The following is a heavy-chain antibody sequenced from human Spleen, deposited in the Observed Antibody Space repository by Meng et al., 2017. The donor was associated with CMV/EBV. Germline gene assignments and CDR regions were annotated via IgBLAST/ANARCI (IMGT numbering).Heavy chain of an antibody. CDR3: ARAPVLFSGSSSSRLPYYFDY. CDR2: INHSGST. J-gene: IGHJ4*02. V-gene: IGHV4-34*01. CDR1: GGSFSGYY. D-gene: IGHD6-6*01. Sequence: SETLSLTCAVYGGSFSGYYWSWIRQPPGKGLEWIGEINHSGSTNYNPSLKSRVTISVDTSKNQFSLKLSSVTAADTAVYYCARAPVLFSGSSSSRLPYYFDYWGQGTLVTVSS.